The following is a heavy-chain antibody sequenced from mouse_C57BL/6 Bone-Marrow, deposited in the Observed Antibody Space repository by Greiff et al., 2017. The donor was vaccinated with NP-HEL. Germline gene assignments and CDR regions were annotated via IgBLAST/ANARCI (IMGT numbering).Heavy chain of an antibody. V-gene: IGHV1-26*01. CDR1: GYTFTDYY. D-gene: IGHD1-1*01. CDR3: ARNYGKRGPFDY. J-gene: IGHJ2*01. CDR2: INPNNGGT. Sequence: VQLQQSGPELVKPGASVKISCKASGYTFTDYYMNWVKQSHGKSLEWIGDINPNNGGTSYNQKFKGKATLTVDKSSSTAYMELRSLTSEDSAVYYCARNYGKRGPFDYWGQGTTLTVSS.